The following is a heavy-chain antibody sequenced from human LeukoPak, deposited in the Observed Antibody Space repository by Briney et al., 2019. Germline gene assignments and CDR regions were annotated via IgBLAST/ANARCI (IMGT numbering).Heavy chain of an antibody. J-gene: IGHJ5*02. D-gene: IGHD5-12*01. Sequence: NASETLSLTCAAYGGSFSGYYWSWLRQPPGKGLEWIGEINHSGSTNYNPSLKSRVTISVDTSKNQFSLKLSSVTAADTAVYYCARGGGGYDFNWFDPWGQGTLVTVSS. CDR1: GGSFSGYY. V-gene: IGHV4-34*01. CDR2: INHSGST. CDR3: ARGGGGYDFNWFDP.